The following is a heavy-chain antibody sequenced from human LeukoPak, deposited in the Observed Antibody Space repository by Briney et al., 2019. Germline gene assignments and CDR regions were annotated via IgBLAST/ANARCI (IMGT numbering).Heavy chain of an antibody. D-gene: IGHD1-26*01. V-gene: IGHV1-18*01. CDR3: ARDESGFDI. CDR2: ISGYNGYT. Sequence: ASVKVSCKASGYTFTNYGVSWVRQAPGQGLEWMGWISGYNGYTNYAQKFQFRVTMTTDTSTSTAYMELRSLTSDDTAVYYCARDESGFDIWGQGTMVTVSS. J-gene: IGHJ3*02. CDR1: GYTFTNYG.